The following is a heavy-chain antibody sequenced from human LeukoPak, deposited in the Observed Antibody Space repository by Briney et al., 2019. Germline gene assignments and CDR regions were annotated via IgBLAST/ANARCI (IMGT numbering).Heavy chain of an antibody. CDR1: GGSISSSSYY. V-gene: IGHV4-39*01. D-gene: IGHD3-3*01. CDR2: IYYSGST. J-gene: IGHJ4*02. CDR3: ARLLDFCSGYYFLN. Sequence: PSETLSLTCTVSGGSISSSSYYWGWIRQPPGKGLEWIGSIYYSGSTYYNPSLKSRVTISVDASKNQFSLKLSSVTAADTAVYYCARLLDFCSGYYFLNWGQGTLVTVSS.